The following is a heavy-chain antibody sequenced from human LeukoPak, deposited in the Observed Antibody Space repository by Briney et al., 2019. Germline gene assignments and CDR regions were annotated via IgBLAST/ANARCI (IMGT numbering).Heavy chain of an antibody. Sequence: SQTLSLTCAISGDSVTSGIWNWIRRSPSRGLEWLGRTYHWSKWFNDYAVSVESRMTINADTSRNQFSLQLNSVTPEDTAVYYCARDLHGSRGEFDYWGQGTLVTVSS. CDR3: ARDLHGSRGEFDY. D-gene: IGHD3-16*01. J-gene: IGHJ4*02. CDR2: TYHWSKWFN. V-gene: IGHV6-1*01. CDR1: GDSVTSGI.